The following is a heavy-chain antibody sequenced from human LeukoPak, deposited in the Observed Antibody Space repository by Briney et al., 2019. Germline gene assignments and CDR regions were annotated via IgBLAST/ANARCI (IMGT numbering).Heavy chain of an antibody. CDR2: ISWNSGSI. CDR1: GFTFDDYA. CDR3: AKALDDWNYRGAFDI. Sequence: GGSLRLSCAASGFTFDDYAMHWVRQAPGKGLEWVSGISWNSGSIGYADSVKGRFTISRDNAKNSPYLQMNSLRAEDMALYYCAKALDDWNYRGAFDIWGQGTMVTVSS. D-gene: IGHD1-7*01. V-gene: IGHV3-9*03. J-gene: IGHJ3*02.